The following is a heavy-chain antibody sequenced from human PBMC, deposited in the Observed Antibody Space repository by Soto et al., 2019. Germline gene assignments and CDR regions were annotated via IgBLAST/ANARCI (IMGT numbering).Heavy chain of an antibody. D-gene: IGHD3-22*01. CDR2: ISSSSSYI. J-gene: IGHJ4*02. Sequence: GGSLRLSCAASGFTFSSYSMNWVRQAPGKGLEWVSSISSSSSYIYYADSVKGRFTISRDNAKNSLYLQMNSLKAEDTAVYYCARWPDYYDSSGYYSYFDYWGQGTLVTVSS. V-gene: IGHV3-21*01. CDR1: GFTFSSYS. CDR3: ARWPDYYDSSGYYSYFDY.